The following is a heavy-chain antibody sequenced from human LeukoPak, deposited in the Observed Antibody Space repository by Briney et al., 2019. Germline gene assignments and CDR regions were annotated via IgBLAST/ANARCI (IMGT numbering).Heavy chain of an antibody. J-gene: IGHJ4*02. D-gene: IGHD6-19*01. V-gene: IGHV1-69*05. CDR1: GGTFSSYA. CDR3: ARGRIAVAGFNDY. CDR2: IIPIFGTA. Sequence: SVKVSCKASGGTFSSYAISWVRQAPGQGLEWVGGIIPIFGTANYAQKFQGRVTITTDESTSTAYMELSSLRSEDTAVYYCARGRIAVAGFNDYWGQGTLVTVSS.